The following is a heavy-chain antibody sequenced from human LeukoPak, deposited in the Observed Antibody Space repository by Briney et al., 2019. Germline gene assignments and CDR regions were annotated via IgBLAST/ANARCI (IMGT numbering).Heavy chain of an antibody. CDR3: ARLYYYESSGYWNYFDF. CDR1: GGSISSGGYY. Sequence: PSETLSLTCTVSGGSISSGGYYWSWIRQHPGKGLEWIGNLHNSGTTYYNPSLKSRVTISVDTSKNQFSLKLSSVTAADTAMYYCARLYYYESSGYWNYFDFWDQGTLVTVSS. D-gene: IGHD3-22*01. J-gene: IGHJ4*02. V-gene: IGHV4-31*03. CDR2: LHNSGTT.